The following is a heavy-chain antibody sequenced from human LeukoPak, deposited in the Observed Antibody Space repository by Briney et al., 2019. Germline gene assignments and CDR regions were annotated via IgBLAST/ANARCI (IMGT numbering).Heavy chain of an antibody. CDR1: GGSISSYY. V-gene: IGHV4-4*07. D-gene: IGHD3-10*01. CDR3: ASLWFGELSAFDI. J-gene: IGHJ3*02. Sequence: SETLSLTCTVSGGSISSYYWSWIWQPAGKGLEWIGRIYTSGSTNYNPSLKSRVTMSVDTSKNQFSLKLSSVTAADTAVYYCASLWFGELSAFDIWGQGAMVTVSS. CDR2: IYTSGST.